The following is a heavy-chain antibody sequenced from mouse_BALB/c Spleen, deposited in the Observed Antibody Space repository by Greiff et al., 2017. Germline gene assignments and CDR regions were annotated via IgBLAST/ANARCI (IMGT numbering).Heavy chain of an antibody. CDR3: ARYLRVRRRSVAY. CDR2: ISDGGSYT. CDR1: GFTFSDYY. D-gene: IGHD2-14*01. V-gene: IGHV5-4*02. Sequence: EVKLVESGGGLVKPGGSLKLSCAASGFTFSDYYMYWVRQTPEKRLEWVATISDGGSYTYYPDSVKGRSTISRDNAKNNLYLQMSSLKSEDTAMYYCARYLRVRRRSVAYWGQGTLVTVSA. J-gene: IGHJ3*01.